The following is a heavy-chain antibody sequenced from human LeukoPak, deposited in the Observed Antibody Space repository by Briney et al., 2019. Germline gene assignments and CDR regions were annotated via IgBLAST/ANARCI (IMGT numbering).Heavy chain of an antibody. V-gene: IGHV1-46*01. CDR1: GYTFTSYY. CDR2: INPSGGST. D-gene: IGHD3-22*01. CDR3: ARVGRYYYDSSGYHDDY. J-gene: IGHJ4*02. Sequence: ASVKVSCKASGYTFTSYYMHWVRQAPGQGLEWMGIINPSGGSTSYAQKFQGRVTMTRDTSTSTVYMELSSLRSGDTAVYYCARVGRYYYDSSGYHDDYWGQGTLVTVSS.